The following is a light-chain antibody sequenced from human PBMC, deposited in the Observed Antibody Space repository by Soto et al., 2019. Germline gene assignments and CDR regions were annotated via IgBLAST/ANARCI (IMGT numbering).Light chain of an antibody. Sequence: DIVMTQSPLSLPVTPGEPASISCRSSQSLLSSKGYNYLDWYLQKPGQSPQLLIYLGSNRAAGVPDRFSGSGSGTDFTLKISRVEAEDVGFYYCMQSLQSPRTFGQGTKVEIK. CDR2: LGS. CDR3: MQSLQSPRT. J-gene: IGKJ1*01. CDR1: QSLLSSKGYNY. V-gene: IGKV2-28*01.